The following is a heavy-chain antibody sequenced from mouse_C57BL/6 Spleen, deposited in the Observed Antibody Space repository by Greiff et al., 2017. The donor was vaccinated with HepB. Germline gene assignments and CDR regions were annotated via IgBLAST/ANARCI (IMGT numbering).Heavy chain of an antibody. Sequence: QVQLQQPGAELVKPGASVKLSCKASGYTFTSYWMHWVKQRPGQGLEWIGMIHPNSGSTNYNEKFKSKATLTVDKSSSTAYMQLSSLTSEDSAVYYCARWGFDGSYAMDYWGQGTSVTVSS. CDR3: ARWGFDGSYAMDY. J-gene: IGHJ4*01. V-gene: IGHV1-64*01. CDR1: GYTFTSYW. CDR2: IHPNSGST. D-gene: IGHD2-3*01.